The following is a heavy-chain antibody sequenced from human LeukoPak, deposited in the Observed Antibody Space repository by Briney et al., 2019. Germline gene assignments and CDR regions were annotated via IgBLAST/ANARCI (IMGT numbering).Heavy chain of an antibody. CDR1: GYTFTSYD. Sequence: ASVKVSCKASGYTFTSYDINWVRQAIGQGLGWMGWMNPNSGNTGYAQKFQGRVTMTRNTSISTAYMELSSLRSEDTAVYYCARNLWFGEPIDYWGQGTLVTVSS. CDR3: ARNLWFGEPIDY. CDR2: MNPNSGNT. V-gene: IGHV1-8*01. D-gene: IGHD3-10*01. J-gene: IGHJ4*02.